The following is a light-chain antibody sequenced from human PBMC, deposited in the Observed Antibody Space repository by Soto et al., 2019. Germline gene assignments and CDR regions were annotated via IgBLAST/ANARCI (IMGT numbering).Light chain of an antibody. CDR3: AAWDDSLDGGV. CDR2: SNN. Sequence: QSVLTQPPSASGTPGQRVTISCSGSSSNIGSNTVNWYQQLPGTAPQLLIYSNNQRPSGVPDRFSGSKSGTSASLAISGLQSEDEADYYCAAWDDSLDGGVFGTGTKLTVL. J-gene: IGLJ1*01. CDR1: SSNIGSNT. V-gene: IGLV1-44*01.